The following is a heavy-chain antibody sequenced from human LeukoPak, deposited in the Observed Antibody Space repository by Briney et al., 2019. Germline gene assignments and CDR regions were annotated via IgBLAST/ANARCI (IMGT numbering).Heavy chain of an antibody. J-gene: IGHJ3*02. Sequence: GGSLRLSCAASGFTVSSNYMSWVRQAPGKGLEWVSVIYSGGSTYYADSVKGRFTISRDNSKNTLYLQMNSLRAEDTAVYYCARARYCSGGSCYYAFDIWGQGTMVTVSS. CDR3: ARARYCSGGSCYYAFDI. D-gene: IGHD2-15*01. CDR2: IYSGGST. V-gene: IGHV3-53*01. CDR1: GFTVSSNY.